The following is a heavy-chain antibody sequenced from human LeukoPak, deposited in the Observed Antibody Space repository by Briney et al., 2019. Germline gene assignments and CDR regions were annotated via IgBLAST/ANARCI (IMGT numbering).Heavy chain of an antibody. CDR3: ASSGSYLRHDY. Sequence: SETLSPTCAVYGGSFSGYYWSWIRQPPGKWLEWIGEINHSGSTNYNPSLKSRVTISVDTSKNQFSLKLSSVTAADTAVYYCASSGSYLRHDYWGQGTLVTVSS. J-gene: IGHJ4*02. D-gene: IGHD3-10*01. CDR2: INHSGST. CDR1: GGSFSGYY. V-gene: IGHV4-34*01.